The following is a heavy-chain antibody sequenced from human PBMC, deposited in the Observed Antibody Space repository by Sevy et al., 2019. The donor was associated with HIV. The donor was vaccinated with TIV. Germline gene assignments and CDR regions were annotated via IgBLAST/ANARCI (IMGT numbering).Heavy chain of an antibody. D-gene: IGHD3-9*01. CDR3: ARDRPNREVLRYFDWSTPGYYYYYMDV. Sequence: SETLSLTCTVSGGSISSYYWSWIRQPPGKGLEWIGYIYYSGSTNYNPSLKSRVTISVDTSKNQFSLKLGSVTAADTAVYYCARDRPNREVLRYFDWSTPGYYYYYMDVWGKGTTVTVSS. CDR2: IYYSGST. V-gene: IGHV4-59*01. J-gene: IGHJ6*03. CDR1: GGSISSYY.